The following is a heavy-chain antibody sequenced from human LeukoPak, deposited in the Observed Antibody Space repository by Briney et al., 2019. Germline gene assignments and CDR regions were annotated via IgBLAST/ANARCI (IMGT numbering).Heavy chain of an antibody. CDR3: VAVAPRLNDAFDI. CDR1: GFTFSSYG. V-gene: IGHV3-23*01. Sequence: GGSLRLSCAASGFTFSSYGMSWVRQAPGKGLEWVSAISGSGGSTYYADSVKGRSTISRDNSKNTLYLQMNSLRAEDTAVYYCVAVAPRLNDAFDIWGQGTMVTVSS. D-gene: IGHD6-19*01. J-gene: IGHJ3*02. CDR2: ISGSGGST.